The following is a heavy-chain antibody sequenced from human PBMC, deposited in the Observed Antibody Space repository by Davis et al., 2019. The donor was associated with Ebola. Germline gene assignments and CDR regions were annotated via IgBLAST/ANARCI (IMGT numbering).Heavy chain of an antibody. D-gene: IGHD3-9*01. CDR1: GFVFSSYA. CDR3: ARDHDWAFDY. CDR2: ISGSGDST. Sequence: GESLKISCSVSGFVFSSYAMHWVRQAPGKGLEYVSAISGSGDSTYYADSVKGRFTVTRDNVKDSLYLNMNSLRDEDTAVYYCARDHDWAFDYWGQGTLVTVSS. V-gene: IGHV3-64*04. J-gene: IGHJ4*02.